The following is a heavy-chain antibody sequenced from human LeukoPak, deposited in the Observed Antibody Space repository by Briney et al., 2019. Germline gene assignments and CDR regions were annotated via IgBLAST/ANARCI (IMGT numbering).Heavy chain of an antibody. Sequence: TGGSLRLSCAASGFIFSGYAMSWVRQAPGKGLEWVSGIRGSGNKAYYADSMKGRFTISRDNSKNMLYLQMNSLSAEDTAIYYCAKDDATGTSSDAFDIWGQGTMVTVSS. V-gene: IGHV3-23*01. J-gene: IGHJ3*02. D-gene: IGHD1-1*01. CDR2: IRGSGNKA. CDR1: GFIFSGYA. CDR3: AKDDATGTSSDAFDI.